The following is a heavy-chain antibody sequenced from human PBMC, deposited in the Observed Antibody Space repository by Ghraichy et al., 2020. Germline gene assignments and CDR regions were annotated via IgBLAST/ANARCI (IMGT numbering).Heavy chain of an antibody. V-gene: IGHV4-59*11. CDR2: AYETGST. CDR3: ARGSEDHHPMGSSLDV. CDR1: RGSIFSHF. D-gene: IGHD2-2*01. J-gene: IGHJ6*02. Sequence: SETLSLTCTVSRGSIFSHFWTWIRQPPGTGLEWIGYAYETGSTSYNASLTSRVTISVDTSKDQISLTLTSVTAAATAVYFCARGSEDHHPMGSSLDVWGHGTTVTVSS.